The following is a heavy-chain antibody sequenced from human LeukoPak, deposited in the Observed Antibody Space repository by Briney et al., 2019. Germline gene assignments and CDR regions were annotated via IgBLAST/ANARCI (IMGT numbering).Heavy chain of an antibody. D-gene: IGHD2-2*01. CDR2: ISSSGSTI. J-gene: IGHJ4*02. CDR3: ARGPQDVPATDY. CDR1: GFTFSSYE. Sequence: GGSLRLSCAASGFTFSSYEMNWVRQAPGKGLEWVSYISSSGSTIYYADSVKARFTISRDNAKNSLYLQMNSLRAEDTAVYYCARGPQDVPATDYWGQGTLVTVSS. V-gene: IGHV3-48*03.